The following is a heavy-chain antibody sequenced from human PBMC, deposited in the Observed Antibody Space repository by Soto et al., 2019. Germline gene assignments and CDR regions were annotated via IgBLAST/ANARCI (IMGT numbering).Heavy chain of an antibody. CDR3: ARFDRQYDTSSYNDY. Sequence: PGGSLRLSCAASGFTFSSYGMNWVLQAPGKGLEWVSAISNSSSYIYYADSVKGRFTISRDNAKNSLYLQMNSLRAEDTAVYYCARFDRQYDTSSYNDYWGQGTLVTVSS. CDR1: GFTFSSYG. D-gene: IGHD3-22*01. J-gene: IGHJ4*02. CDR2: ISNSSSYI. V-gene: IGHV3-21*01.